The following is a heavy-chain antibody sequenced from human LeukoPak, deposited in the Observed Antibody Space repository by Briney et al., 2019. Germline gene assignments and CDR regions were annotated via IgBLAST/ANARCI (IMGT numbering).Heavy chain of an antibody. J-gene: IGHJ4*02. Sequence: ASVKVSCKASGYTFTSYAMHWVRQAPGQRLEWMGWINAGNGNTKYSQKFQGRVTITRDTSASTAYMELSSLRSEDTAVYYCASSGLGELSLYPLGYWGQGTLVTVSS. CDR1: GYTFTSYA. CDR3: ASSGLGELSLYPLGY. D-gene: IGHD3-16*02. V-gene: IGHV1-3*01. CDR2: INAGNGNT.